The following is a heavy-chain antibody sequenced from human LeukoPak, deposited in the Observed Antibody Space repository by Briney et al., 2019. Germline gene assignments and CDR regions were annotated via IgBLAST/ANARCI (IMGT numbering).Heavy chain of an antibody. CDR1: GGSISSGSYY. V-gene: IGHV4-61*02. CDR2: IYTSGST. D-gene: IGHD3-10*01. Sequence: SETLSLTCTVSGGSISSGSYYWSWIRQPAGKGLEWIGRIYTSGSTNYNPSLKSRVTISVDTSKNQFSLKLSSVTAADTAVYYCAREESGGSGTPFEGWFDPWGQGTLVTVSS. J-gene: IGHJ5*02. CDR3: AREESGGSGTPFEGWFDP.